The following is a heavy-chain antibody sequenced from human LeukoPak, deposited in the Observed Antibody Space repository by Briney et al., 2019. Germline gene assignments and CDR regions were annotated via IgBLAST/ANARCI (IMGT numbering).Heavy chain of an antibody. CDR2: INHSGST. CDR3: ARGWDIVVVPAAMSLDYYYYGMDV. J-gene: IGHJ6*04. V-gene: IGHV4-34*01. Sequence: PSETLSLTCADYGGSFSGYYWSWIRQPPGKGQERIGEINHSGSTNYNPSLKSRVTISVDTSKNQFSLKLSSVTAADTAVYYCARGWDIVVVPAAMSLDYYYYGMDVWGKGTTVTVSS. CDR1: GGSFSGYY. D-gene: IGHD2-2*01.